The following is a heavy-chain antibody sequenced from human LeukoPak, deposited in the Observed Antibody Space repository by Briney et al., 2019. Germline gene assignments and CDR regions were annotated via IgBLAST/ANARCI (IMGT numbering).Heavy chain of an antibody. Sequence: NPSETLSLTCAVYGGSFSGYYWSWIRQPPGKGLEWIGEINHSGSTNYNPSLKSRVTISVDTSKNQFSLKLSSVTAADTAVYYCARGRRISMIVVVITIDYWGQGTLVTVSS. CDR2: INHSGST. CDR3: ARGRRISMIVVVITIDY. V-gene: IGHV4-34*01. J-gene: IGHJ4*02. D-gene: IGHD3-22*01. CDR1: GGSFSGYY.